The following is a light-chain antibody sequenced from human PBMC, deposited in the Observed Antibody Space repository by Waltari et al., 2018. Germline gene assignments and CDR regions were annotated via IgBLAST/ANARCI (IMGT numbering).Light chain of an antibody. CDR3: AAWDDSLSAYV. CDR2: RGD. CDR1: SSSVGSNF. V-gene: IGLV1-47*01. Sequence: QSVLTQPPSASGTPGQEVTNSCSGTSSSVGSNFVFWYQQLPGAAPQLLIFRGDRRPSGVPDRISGSKSGTSASLVITGLRSEDEADYYCAAWDDSLSAYVFGTGTKVTVL. J-gene: IGLJ1*01.